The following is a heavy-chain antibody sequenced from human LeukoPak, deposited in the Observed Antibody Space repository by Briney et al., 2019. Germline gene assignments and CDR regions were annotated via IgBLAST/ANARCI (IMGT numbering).Heavy chain of an antibody. CDR2: IIPIFRTT. J-gene: IGHJ5*01. CDR3: AKDDGSATMGFDS. V-gene: IGHV1-69*05. CDR1: GGTFSNYA. Sequence: SVKVSCKASGGTFSNYAFSWVRQAPGQGLEWMGGIIPIFRTTNYAEQFQGRFTITTDESTNTAYLDLSSLRSEDTAVYYCAKDDGSATMGFDSWGQGTLVSDSS. D-gene: IGHD1-26*01.